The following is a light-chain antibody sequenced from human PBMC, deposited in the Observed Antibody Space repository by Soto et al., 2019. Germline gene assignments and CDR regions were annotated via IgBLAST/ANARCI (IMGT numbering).Light chain of an antibody. CDR2: EGS. J-gene: IGLJ1*01. CDR1: SSDVGSYNL. V-gene: IGLV2-23*01. CDR3: CSSAADRIYV. Sequence: HSVLTHPASVSGSPGQSITISCTGTSSDVGSYNLVSWYQQHPGKGPILMIYEGSKRPSGVSNRFSGSKSGNTASPTISDLQAEDEADYYCCSSAADRIYVCGFGRQVTVL.